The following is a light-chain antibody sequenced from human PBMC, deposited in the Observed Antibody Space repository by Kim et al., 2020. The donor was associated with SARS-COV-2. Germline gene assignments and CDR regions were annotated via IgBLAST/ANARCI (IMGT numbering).Light chain of an antibody. J-gene: IGLJ2*01. CDR2: EVS. CDR1: SDDGWCYTY. V-gene: IGLV2-8*01. CDR3: SSYAGSNNLV. Sequence: QSITVPGTGTSDDGWCYTYVSLNQQHPGKAPKLLFYEVSKRPSGVPDRFSGSKSGNTASLTVSGLQAEDEADYYCSSYAGSNNLVFGGGTQLTVL.